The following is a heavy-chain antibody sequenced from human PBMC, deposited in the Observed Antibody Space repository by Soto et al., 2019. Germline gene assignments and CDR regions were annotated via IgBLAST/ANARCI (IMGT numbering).Heavy chain of an antibody. CDR2: IYYSGST. CDR3: ARHKGWELLCYYYYYGMDG. V-gene: IGHV4-39*01. J-gene: IGHJ6*02. D-gene: IGHD1-26*01. CDR1: GGSISSRSYY. Sequence: SETLSLTCTVSGGSISSRSYYWGWILQPPGKGLEWIGSIYYSGSTYYNPSLKSRVTISVDTSKNQFSLKLSSVTAADTAVYYCARHKGWELLCYYYYYGMDGWGQGTTVTVSS.